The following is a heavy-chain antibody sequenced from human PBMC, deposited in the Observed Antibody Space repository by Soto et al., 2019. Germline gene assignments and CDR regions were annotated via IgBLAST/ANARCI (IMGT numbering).Heavy chain of an antibody. CDR1: GDSISSGGYS. J-gene: IGHJ3*02. CDR2: IYDSGKA. V-gene: IGHV4-30-2*01. Sequence: PSETLSLTCAVSGDSISSGGYSWNWIRQPPGKGLEWIGYIYDSGKAYYNPSLKSRVIISVDTSENQFSLKVTSVTAADTAVYYCAAATQYFFDRNGSPTGQHFDHDMWGLGTMVTVSS. D-gene: IGHD3-22*01. CDR3: AAATQYFFDRNGSPTGQHFDHDM.